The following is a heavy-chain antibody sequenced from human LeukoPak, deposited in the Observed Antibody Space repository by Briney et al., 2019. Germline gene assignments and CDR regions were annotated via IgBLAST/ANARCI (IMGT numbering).Heavy chain of an antibody. J-gene: IGHJ4*01. Sequence: GGSLRLSCVVSGFSFSDSYMTWIRQTPGKGLESLAYFSGSGHDIYYTDSVKGRFTISRDNAKDSLYLQMNGLRPEDTALYYCSTDPRLLIYWGHGILVTVSS. CDR3: STDPRLLIY. CDR1: GFSFSDSY. V-gene: IGHV3-11*01. D-gene: IGHD2-8*01. CDR2: FSGSGHDI.